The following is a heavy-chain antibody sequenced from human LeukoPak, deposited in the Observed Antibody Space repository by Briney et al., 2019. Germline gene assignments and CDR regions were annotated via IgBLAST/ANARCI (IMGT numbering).Heavy chain of an antibody. J-gene: IGHJ5*02. Sequence: SETLSLTCTVSGGSISSYYWSWIRQPPGKGLEWIGYIHYSGSTNYNPSLKSRVTISVDTSKNQFSLKLSSVTAADTAVYYCARVDYDFWSGYVNWFDPWGQGTLVTVSS. CDR3: ARVDYDFWSGYVNWFDP. CDR1: GGSISSYY. D-gene: IGHD3-3*01. V-gene: IGHV4-59*01. CDR2: IHYSGST.